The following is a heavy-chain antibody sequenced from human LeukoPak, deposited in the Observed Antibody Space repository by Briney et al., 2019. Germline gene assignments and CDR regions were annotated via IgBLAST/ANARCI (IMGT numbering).Heavy chain of an antibody. CDR2: INHSGST. J-gene: IGHJ3*02. V-gene: IGHV4-34*01. CDR1: GGSFSGYY. CDR3: AKKRGRVFDI. Sequence: SETLSHTCAVYGGSFSGYYWSWIRQPPGKGLEWIGEINHSGSTNYNPSLKSRVTISVDTSKNQFSLKLSSVTAADTAVYYCAKKRGRVFDIWGQGTMVTVSS.